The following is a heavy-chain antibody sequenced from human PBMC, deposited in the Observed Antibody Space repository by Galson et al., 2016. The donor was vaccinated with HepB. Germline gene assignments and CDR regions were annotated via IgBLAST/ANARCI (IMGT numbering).Heavy chain of an antibody. CDR2: INGGGDDA. Sequence: SLRLSCAASGFHFGSSAMNWVRQAPGKALEWVANINGGGDDAKYADSVKGRFTMSRNNSENTVYRQMDNLRAEDTALYYCVKSLIFGVGPDAFDIWGQGTMVIVSS. V-gene: IGHV3-23*01. CDR3: VKSLIFGVGPDAFDI. D-gene: IGHD3-3*01. CDR1: GFHFGSSA. J-gene: IGHJ3*02.